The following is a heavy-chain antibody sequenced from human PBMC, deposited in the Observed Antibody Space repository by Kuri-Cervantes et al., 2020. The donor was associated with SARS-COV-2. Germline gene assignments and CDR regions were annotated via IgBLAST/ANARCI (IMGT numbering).Heavy chain of an antibody. J-gene: IGHJ4*02. D-gene: IGHD2-2*01. V-gene: IGHV4-39*07. CDR1: RGSINRSPYF. Sequence: SETLSLTCTVSRGSINRSPYFWGWIRQPPGKALERIGSILYTGNTHYTPSLNSRVIISVDTSKKQVSLRMTSVTPADTGVYYCARDEGYQLLLRYWGQGALVTVSS. CDR2: ILYTGNT. CDR3: ARDEGYQLLLRY.